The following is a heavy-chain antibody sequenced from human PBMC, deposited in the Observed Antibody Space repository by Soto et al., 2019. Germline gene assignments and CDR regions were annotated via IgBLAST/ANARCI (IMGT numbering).Heavy chain of an antibody. J-gene: IGHJ5*02. CDR2: INIGNGNT. CDR1: GYTFTYYP. Sequence: GASVKVSCKASGYTFTYYPIHWVRQAPGQRLEWMGWINIGNGNTASSQKFQDRVTITRETSASTAYMESTSLRSEDTAVYYCAREPLCGGRCYDNYFDPWGQGTLVTVSS. V-gene: IGHV1-3*04. D-gene: IGHD2-15*01. CDR3: AREPLCGGRCYDNYFDP.